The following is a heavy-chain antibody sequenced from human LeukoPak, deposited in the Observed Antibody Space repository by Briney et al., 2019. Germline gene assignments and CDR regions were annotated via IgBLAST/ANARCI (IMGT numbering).Heavy chain of an antibody. D-gene: IGHD3-16*01. CDR1: GFTFSSYA. J-gene: IGHJ6*03. Sequence: GGSLRLSCAASGFTFSSYAMSWVRQAPGKGLEWVSAISGSGGSTYYADPVKGRFTISRDNSKNTLYLQMNSLRAEDTAVYYCAKGLPTTPNYYYYMDVWGKGTTVTVSS. V-gene: IGHV3-23*01. CDR3: AKGLPTTPNYYYYMDV. CDR2: ISGSGGST.